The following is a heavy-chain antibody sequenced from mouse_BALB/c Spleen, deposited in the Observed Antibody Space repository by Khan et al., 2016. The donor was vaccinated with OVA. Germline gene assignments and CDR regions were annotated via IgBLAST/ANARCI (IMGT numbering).Heavy chain of an antibody. Sequence: LVESGPELKKPGETVKISCKASGYTFTNYGMNWVKQAPGKGLKWMGWIYTYTGEPTYADDFKGRFAFSLEYSASTAFLQINNLTNDDTATYFCARGSSRAMDYWGQGTAVTVS. V-gene: IGHV9-3-1*01. D-gene: IGHD1-1*01. CDR1: GYTFTNYG. CDR3: ARGSSRAMDY. CDR2: IYTYTGEP. J-gene: IGHJ4*01.